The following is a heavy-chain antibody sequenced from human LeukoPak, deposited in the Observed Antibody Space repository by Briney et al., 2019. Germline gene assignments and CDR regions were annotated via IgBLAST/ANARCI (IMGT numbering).Heavy chain of an antibody. CDR2: ISWDGGST. D-gene: IGHD3-9*01. CDR1: GFTFDDYT. V-gene: IGHV3-43*01. J-gene: IGHJ4*02. Sequence: PGGSLRLSCAASGFTFDDYTMHWVRQAPGKGLEWVSLISWDGGSTYYADSVKGRFTISRDNSKNSLYLQMNSLRAEDTAVYYCARVRGYYDILTGYPDWGQGTLVTVSS. CDR3: ARVRGYYDILTGYPD.